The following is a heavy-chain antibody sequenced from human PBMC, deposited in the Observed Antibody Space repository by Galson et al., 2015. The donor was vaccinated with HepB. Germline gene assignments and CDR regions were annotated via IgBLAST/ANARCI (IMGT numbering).Heavy chain of an antibody. Sequence: SLRLSCAASGFTFSSYSMSWVRQAPGKGLEWVSAISGSGGSTYYADSVKGRFTISRDNSKNTLYLQMNSLRAEDTAVYYCAKDQLVHSYFDYWGQGTLVTVSS. V-gene: IGHV3-23*01. CDR2: ISGSGGST. CDR3: AKDQLVHSYFDY. J-gene: IGHJ4*02. D-gene: IGHD6-13*01. CDR1: GFTFSSYS.